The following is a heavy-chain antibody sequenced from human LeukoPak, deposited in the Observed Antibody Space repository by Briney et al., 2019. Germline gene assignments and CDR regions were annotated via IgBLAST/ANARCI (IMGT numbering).Heavy chain of an antibody. Sequence: GGSLRLSCAASGFTFSNAWMSWVRQAPGKGLEWVGRNKSKTDGGTTDYAAPVKGRFTISRDDSKNTLYLQMNSLKTEDTAVYYCTTDHGSSWVDPFDYWGQGTLVTVSS. CDR1: GFTFSNAW. J-gene: IGHJ4*02. CDR2: NKSKTDGGTT. CDR3: TTDHGSSWVDPFDY. V-gene: IGHV3-15*01. D-gene: IGHD6-13*01.